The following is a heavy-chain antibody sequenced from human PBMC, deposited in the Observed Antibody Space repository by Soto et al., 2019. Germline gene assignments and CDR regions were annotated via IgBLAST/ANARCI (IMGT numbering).Heavy chain of an antibody. D-gene: IGHD2-2*01. CDR2: INHSGST. J-gene: IGHJ6*02. CDR3: AREGEVVVPAAIWGYYYYGMDV. CDR1: GGSFSGYY. V-gene: IGHV4-34*01. Sequence: KSSETLSLTCAVYGGSFSGYYWSWIRQPPGKGLEWIGEINHSGSTNYNPSLKSRVTISVDTSKNQFSLKLSSVTAADTAVYYCAREGEVVVPAAIWGYYYYGMDVWGQGTTVTSP.